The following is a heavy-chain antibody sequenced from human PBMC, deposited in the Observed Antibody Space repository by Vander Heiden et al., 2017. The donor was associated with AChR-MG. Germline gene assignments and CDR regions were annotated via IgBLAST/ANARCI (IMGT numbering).Heavy chain of an antibody. J-gene: IGHJ6*02. CDR2: IIPIFGTA. CDR1: GGTFSSYA. V-gene: IGHV1-69*06. D-gene: IGHD3-9*01. Sequence: QVQLVQAGAEVKKPGSSVKVSCKASGGTFSSYAISWLRQAPGQGLEWMGGIIPIFGTANYAQKFQGRVTITADKSTSTAYMELSSLRSEDTAVYYCARAYDILTGYNYYYYYGMDVWGQGTTVTVSS. CDR3: ARAYDILTGYNYYYYYGMDV.